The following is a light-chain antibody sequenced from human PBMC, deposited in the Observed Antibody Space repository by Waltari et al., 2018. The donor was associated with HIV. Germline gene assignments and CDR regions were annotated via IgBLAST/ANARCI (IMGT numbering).Light chain of an antibody. CDR1: SGINVGTYT. Sequence: QAVLTQPSSLSASPGASASLTCTLRSGINVGTYTINWYQQKPGSPPQYLLRYKSDSDKQQGSGGPSRCSGSKDASAKAGILLIYGLQSEDEADYCCMSWYSSAGVSGGGTKLTVL. CDR2: YKSDSDK. V-gene: IGLV5-45*02. CDR3: MSWYSSAGV. J-gene: IGLJ3*02.